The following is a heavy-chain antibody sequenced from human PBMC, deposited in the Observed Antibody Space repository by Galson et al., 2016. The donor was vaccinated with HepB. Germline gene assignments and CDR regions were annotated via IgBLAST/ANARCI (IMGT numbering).Heavy chain of an antibody. V-gene: IGHV4-30-4*08. Sequence: TLSLTCTVPGGSISSGDYYWSWIRQHPGEGLEWNGYNHYSGRTAYNPSPKSRVTMSVDTSKNQFPLRLSSVTAADTAVYYCARGYYDFWSGSRSLDCWGQGTLATVSS. J-gene: IGHJ4*02. CDR1: GGSISSGDYY. CDR2: NHYSGRT. D-gene: IGHD3-3*01. CDR3: ARGYYDFWSGSRSLDC.